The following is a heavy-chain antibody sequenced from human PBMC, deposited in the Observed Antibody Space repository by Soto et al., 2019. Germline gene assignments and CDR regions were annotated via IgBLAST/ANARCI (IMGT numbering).Heavy chain of an antibody. D-gene: IGHD2-2*01. J-gene: IGHJ6*02. Sequence: QVQLVQSGAEVKKPGSSVKVSCKASGDTFSRNTITWVRQAPGQGLEWMGRIIPLFDIATYAQKFQGRVTITADKSASTAYMELSSLRSEDTAVYYCATEDGVRDIALIPAALDAMDVWGQGTTVTVSS. CDR2: IIPLFDIA. CDR3: ATEDGVRDIALIPAALDAMDV. V-gene: IGHV1-69*08. CDR1: GDTFSRNT.